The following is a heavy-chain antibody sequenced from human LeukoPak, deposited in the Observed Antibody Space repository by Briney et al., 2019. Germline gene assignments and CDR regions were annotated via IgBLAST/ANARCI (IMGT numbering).Heavy chain of an antibody. CDR2: MSNGSRYI. CDR1: GFTFSSYS. Sequence: GGSLRLSCAASGFTFSSYSMTWVRQAPGKGLEWISSMSNGSRYIYYAESVRGRFTISRDNAKNSLSLLMNSLRAEDTAVYYCARDRPTGASRLFVVQWGQGTLVTVSS. V-gene: IGHV3-21*01. CDR3: ARDRPTGASRLFVVQ. J-gene: IGHJ4*02. D-gene: IGHD3-3*01.